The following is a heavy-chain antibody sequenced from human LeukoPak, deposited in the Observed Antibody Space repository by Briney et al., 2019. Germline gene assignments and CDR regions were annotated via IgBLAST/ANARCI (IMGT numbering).Heavy chain of an antibody. J-gene: IGHJ4*02. D-gene: IGHD6-6*01. CDR1: GYTFTSYG. V-gene: IGHV1-18*01. CDR2: ISVYKGNT. Sequence: ASVKGSCKASGYTFTSYGISWVRQAPGQGLEWMGWISVYKGNTNYAQKLQGRVTMTTDTSTSTVYMELRSLRSDDTAVYYCGRSMDSSTSRLIEYWGQGTLVTVSS. CDR3: GRSMDSSTSRLIEY.